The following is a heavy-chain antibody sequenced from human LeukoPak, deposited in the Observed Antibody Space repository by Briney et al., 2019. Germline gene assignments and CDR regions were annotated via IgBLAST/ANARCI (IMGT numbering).Heavy chain of an antibody. V-gene: IGHV3-74*01. D-gene: IGHD3-22*01. J-gene: IGHJ1*01. CDR2: IKSDGST. Sequence: PGGSLRLSCAASGFTFSSYWMPWVRQAPGKGLVWVSRIKSDGSTRYADSVKGRFTISRDNAKNTVSLQMTSLRAEDTGVYYCARAPSEIGGYYPEYFRHWGQGTLVIVSS. CDR3: ARAPSEIGGYYPEYFRH. CDR1: GFTFSSYW.